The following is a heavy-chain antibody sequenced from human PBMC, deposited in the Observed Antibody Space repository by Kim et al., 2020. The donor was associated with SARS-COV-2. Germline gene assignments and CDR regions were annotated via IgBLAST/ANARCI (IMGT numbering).Heavy chain of an antibody. CDR3: AKYQSSGSYYPPAY. V-gene: IGHV3-23*01. J-gene: IGHJ1*01. CDR2: ISGNGYTT. Sequence: GGSLRLSCAASGFTFINYVMTWVRQAPGKGLEWVASISGNGYTTSDPDSVRGRFTISRDNSKNMVYLQMTRLRVEDTGVYFCAKYQSSGSYYPPAYWGQGTLVSVSS. CDR1: GFTFINYV. D-gene: IGHD3-10*01.